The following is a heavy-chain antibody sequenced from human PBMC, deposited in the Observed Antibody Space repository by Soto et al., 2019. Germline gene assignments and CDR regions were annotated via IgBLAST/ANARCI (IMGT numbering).Heavy chain of an antibody. CDR1: GGTFSSYT. J-gene: IGHJ4*02. Sequence: QVQLVQSGAEVKKPGSSVKVSCKASGGTFSSYTISWVRQAPGQGLEWMGRIIPILGIANYAQKFQGRVTITADKSTSTAYMELSSLRSEDTAVYYCVRGDGDYVENNYWGQGTLVTVSS. CDR2: IIPILGIA. CDR3: VRGDGDYVENNY. V-gene: IGHV1-69*02. D-gene: IGHD4-17*01.